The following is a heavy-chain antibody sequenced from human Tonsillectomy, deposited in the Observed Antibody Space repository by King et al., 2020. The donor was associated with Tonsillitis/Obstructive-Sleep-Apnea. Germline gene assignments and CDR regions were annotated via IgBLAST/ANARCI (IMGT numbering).Heavy chain of an antibody. CDR1: GFSLSTSGVS. D-gene: IGHD4/OR15-4a*01. Sequence: QFTLKESGPTLVKPTQTLTLTCTCSGFSLSTSGVSVSWIRQPPGKALEWLALIYWDGDKRYLPSLRSRLTITKDTSRHQVVLTMTTMDPVDTATYYCAHRASLLTARFDPWGQGTLVTVSS. V-gene: IGHV2-5*02. CDR2: IYWDGDK. CDR3: AHRASLLTARFDP. J-gene: IGHJ5*02.